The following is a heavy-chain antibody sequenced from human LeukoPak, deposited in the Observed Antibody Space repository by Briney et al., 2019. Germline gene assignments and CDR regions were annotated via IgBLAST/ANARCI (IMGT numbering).Heavy chain of an antibody. CDR1: GGSFSGYY. CDR2: INHSGST. CDR3: ARWSGGKLDY. J-gene: IGHJ4*02. Sequence: SETLSLTCAVYGGSFSGYYWSWIRQPPGKGLEWIGEINHSGSTNYNPSLKSRVTISVDTSKSQFSLKLSSVTAADTAVYYCARWSGGKLDYWGQGTLVTVSS. D-gene: IGHD4-23*01. V-gene: IGHV4-34*01.